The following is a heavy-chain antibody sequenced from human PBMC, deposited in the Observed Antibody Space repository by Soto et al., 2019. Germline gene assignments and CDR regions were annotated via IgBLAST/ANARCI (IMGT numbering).Heavy chain of an antibody. CDR1: GGTFSSYA. J-gene: IGHJ4*02. Sequence: QVQLVQSGSEVKKPGSSVKVSCKASGGTFSSYAISWVRQAPGQGLEWMGGIIPIFGTANYAQKFQGRVTITGDESTSTAYMELSSLRSEDTAVYYCASARLPNSGVRYFDYWGQGTLVTVSS. CDR3: ASARLPNSGVRYFDY. CDR2: IIPIFGTA. V-gene: IGHV1-69*01. D-gene: IGHD3-10*01.